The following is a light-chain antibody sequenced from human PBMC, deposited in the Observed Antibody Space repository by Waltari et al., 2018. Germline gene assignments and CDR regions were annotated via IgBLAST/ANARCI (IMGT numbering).Light chain of an antibody. J-gene: IGLJ3*02. V-gene: IGLV2-14*03. CDR1: SSDVGFYNY. CDR3: NSYAGSSSWV. Sequence: QSALTRPASVPGSPGQSITISCTGTSSDVGFYNYVSWYQQHPGKAPKLMIYDVSERPSGVSKRFPGSKSGNTASLTISGLQAEDEADYYCNSYAGSSSWVFGGGTKLTVL. CDR2: DVS.